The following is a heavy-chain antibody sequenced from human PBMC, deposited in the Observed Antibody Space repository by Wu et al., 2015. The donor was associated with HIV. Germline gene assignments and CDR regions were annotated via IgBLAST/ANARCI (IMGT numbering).Heavy chain of an antibody. V-gene: IGHV1-46*01. Sequence: QVQLVQSGAEVGKPGASVKISCKASAYSFSDYYIHWVRQVPGHGLEWVGIINPSSGSTSYAQKFKGRVSMTRDTSTATVYMELNSLKSEDTAVYSCARAGGFCSGTSCLDLWGQGTLVTVFS. CDR2: INPSSGST. CDR3: ARAGGFCSGTSCLDL. J-gene: IGHJ5*02. D-gene: IGHD2-2*01. CDR1: AYSFSDYY.